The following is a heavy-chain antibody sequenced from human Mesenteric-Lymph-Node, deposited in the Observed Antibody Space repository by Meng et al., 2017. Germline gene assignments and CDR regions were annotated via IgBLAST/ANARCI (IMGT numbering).Heavy chain of an antibody. V-gene: IGHV1-18*01. J-gene: IGHJ5*02. Sequence: QVQMVTAWVEVKMPGAPVTGCCKDSGYTFTSYGISWVRQAPGQGLEWMGWISAYNGNTNYAQKLQGRVTMTTDTSTSTSYMELRSLRSDDTAVYYCARVFLAAAGQNWFDPWGQGTLVTVSS. D-gene: IGHD6-13*01. CDR1: GYTFTSYG. CDR3: ARVFLAAAGQNWFDP. CDR2: ISAYNGNT.